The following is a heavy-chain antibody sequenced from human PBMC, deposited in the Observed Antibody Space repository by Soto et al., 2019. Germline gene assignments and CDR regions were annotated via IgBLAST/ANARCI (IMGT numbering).Heavy chain of an antibody. Sequence: QVQLVQSGAEVKKPGASVKVSCKASGYTFTSYGISWVRQAPGQGLEWMGWISAYNGKTNYAQKLQGRDTMTTETSTSTAYMELRSLRSDDTAVYYCAAVAEYYYYYGMDVWGQGTTVTVSS. CDR1: GYTFTSYG. V-gene: IGHV1-18*01. J-gene: IGHJ6*02. CDR3: AAVAEYYYYYGMDV. CDR2: ISAYNGKT. D-gene: IGHD6-19*01.